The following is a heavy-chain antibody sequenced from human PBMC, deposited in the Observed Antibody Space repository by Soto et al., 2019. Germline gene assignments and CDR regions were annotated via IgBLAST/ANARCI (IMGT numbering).Heavy chain of an antibody. Sequence: SETLSLTCTVSGGSISSGGYYWSWIRQHPGKGLEWIGYIYYSGSTYYNPSLKSRVTISVDTSKNQFSLKLSSVTAADTAVYYCAKNLVVLVPAVWDGYGIDVWGQGTTVTVSS. D-gene: IGHD2-2*01. CDR2: IYYSGST. CDR3: AKNLVVLVPAVWDGYGIDV. V-gene: IGHV4-31*03. J-gene: IGHJ6*02. CDR1: GGSISSGGYY.